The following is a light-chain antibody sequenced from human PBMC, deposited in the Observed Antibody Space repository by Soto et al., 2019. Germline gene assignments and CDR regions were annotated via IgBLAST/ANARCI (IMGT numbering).Light chain of an antibody. CDR3: QQSYRTLSIT. J-gene: IGKJ5*01. Sequence: DIQMTQSPFSLSASVGDRVTITCRTSESINRHLNWYQQKPGKAPKLLIYAASSLQNGVPSRFSGSGSGTDFTLTISNLQPEDFATYYCQQSYRTLSITFGQGTRLEIK. CDR1: ESINRH. CDR2: AAS. V-gene: IGKV1-39*01.